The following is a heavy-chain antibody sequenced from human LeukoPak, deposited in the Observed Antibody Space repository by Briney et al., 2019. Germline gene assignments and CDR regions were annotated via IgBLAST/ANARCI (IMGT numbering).Heavy chain of an antibody. CDR2: ISSSGSTT. J-gene: IGHJ4*02. Sequence: GGSLRLSCAASGFTFSDYYMSWIRQAPGKGLEWVSYISSSGSTTYYADSVKGRFTISGDNAKNSLFLQMNSLRAEDTAVYYCARDGRGSRDGYGLDYWGQGTLVTVSS. CDR1: GFTFSDYY. CDR3: ARDGRGSRDGYGLDY. D-gene: IGHD5-24*01. V-gene: IGHV3-11*01.